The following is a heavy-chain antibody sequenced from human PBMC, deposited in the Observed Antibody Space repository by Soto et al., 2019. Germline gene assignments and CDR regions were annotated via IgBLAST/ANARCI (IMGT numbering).Heavy chain of an antibody. V-gene: IGHV4-31*03. Sequence: SETLSLTCTVSGGSISSGGYYWSWIRQHPGKGLEWIGYIYYSGSTYYNPSLKSRVTISVDTSKNQFSLKLSSVTAADTAVYYCARVWGGAFDIWGQGTMVTVSS. CDR3: ARVWGGAFDI. CDR2: IYYSGST. D-gene: IGHD3-10*01. J-gene: IGHJ3*02. CDR1: GGSISSGGYY.